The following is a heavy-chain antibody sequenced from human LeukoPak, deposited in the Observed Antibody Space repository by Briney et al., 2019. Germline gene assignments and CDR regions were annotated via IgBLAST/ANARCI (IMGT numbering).Heavy chain of an antibody. CDR3: ATATYYYGSGSYYPGHYFDY. V-gene: IGHV4-31*03. Sequence: PSQTLSLTCTVSGGSISSGGYYWSWIRQHPGKGLEWIGYIYYSGSTYYNPSLKSRVTISVDTSKNQFSLKLSSVTAADTAVYYCATATYYYGSGSYYPGHYFDYWGQGTLVTVYS. D-gene: IGHD3-10*01. CDR2: IYYSGST. CDR1: GGSISSGGYY. J-gene: IGHJ4*02.